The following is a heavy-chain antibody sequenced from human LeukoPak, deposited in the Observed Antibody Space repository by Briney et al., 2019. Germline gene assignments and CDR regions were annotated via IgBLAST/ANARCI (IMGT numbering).Heavy chain of an antibody. J-gene: IGHJ6*04. Sequence: GESLRLSCAASGFTFTTYWMSWVRQAPGKGLEWVANIKQDGSEKYYVDSVKGRFTISRDNAKNSLYLQMNSLRAEDTAVYYCAELGITMIGGVWGKGTTVTISS. CDR3: AELGITMIGGV. CDR1: GFTFTTYW. CDR2: IKQDGSEK. D-gene: IGHD3-10*02. V-gene: IGHV3-7*01.